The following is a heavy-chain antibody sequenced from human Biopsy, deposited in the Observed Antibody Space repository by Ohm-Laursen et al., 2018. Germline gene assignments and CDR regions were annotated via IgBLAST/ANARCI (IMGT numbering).Heavy chain of an antibody. Sequence: SLRLSCTASGFTFSSYAMTWFRQAPGKGLEWVSTISGNSDIIYDTDSVKGRFTISRDNSKNTLYLQMNSLRADDTAGYYCALAAAQTVTDFDYWGQGTLVTVSS. J-gene: IGHJ4*02. CDR3: ALAAAQTVTDFDY. V-gene: IGHV3-23*01. CDR2: ISGNSDII. D-gene: IGHD4-17*01. CDR1: GFTFSSYA.